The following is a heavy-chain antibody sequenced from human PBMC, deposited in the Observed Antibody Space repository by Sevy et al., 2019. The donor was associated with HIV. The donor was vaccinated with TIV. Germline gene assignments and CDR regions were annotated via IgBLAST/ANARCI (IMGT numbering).Heavy chain of an antibody. Sequence: GGSLRLSCAASGFTFSNAWMSWVRQAPGKGLEWVGRIKSKTDGGTSDYAAPVKGRFTISRDDSKNTLYLQMNSLKTEDTAVYYCTTDIITMGHGMDAWGQRTTVTVSS. CDR3: TTDIITMGHGMDA. V-gene: IGHV3-15*01. J-gene: IGHJ6*02. CDR2: IKSKTDGGTS. D-gene: IGHD3-10*01. CDR1: GFTFSNAW.